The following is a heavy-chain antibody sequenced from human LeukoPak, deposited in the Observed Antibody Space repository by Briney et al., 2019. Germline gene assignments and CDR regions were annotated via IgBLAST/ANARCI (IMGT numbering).Heavy chain of an antibody. D-gene: IGHD2-21*02. CDR3: ARGGQPLLGNWFDP. CDR1: GGSISSGSYY. Sequence: PSETLSLTGTVSGGSISSGSYYWSWIRQPAGKGLEWIGRIYTSGSTNYNPSLKSRVTISVDTSKNQFSMKLSSVTAADTAVYYCARGGQPLLGNWFDPWGRGTLVTVSS. J-gene: IGHJ5*02. V-gene: IGHV4-61*02. CDR2: IYTSGST.